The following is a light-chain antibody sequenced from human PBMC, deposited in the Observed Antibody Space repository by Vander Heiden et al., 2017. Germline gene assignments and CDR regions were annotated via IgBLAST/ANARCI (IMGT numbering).Light chain of an antibody. CDR3: QSYDSTNRV. Sequence: NFMLTQPHSVSESPGKTVNISCTRSSGSTASNYVQWYQQRPGSSPTIVIYEDNQRPSGVPDRFSGSIDRSSNSASLTISGLKTEDEADYFCQSYDSTNRVFGGGTKLTVL. CDR1: SGSTASNY. CDR2: EDN. V-gene: IGLV6-57*01. J-gene: IGLJ3*02.